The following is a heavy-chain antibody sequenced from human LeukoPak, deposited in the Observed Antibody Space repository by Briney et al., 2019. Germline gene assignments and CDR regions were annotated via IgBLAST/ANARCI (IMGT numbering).Heavy chain of an antibody. J-gene: IGHJ4*02. CDR2: ISAYIGNT. CDR3: ARENDFWSGYYRKPFYFDY. Sequence: ASVKVSCKTSGYIFTTYGISWVRQAPGQGLEWMGWISAYIGNTNYAQKLQGRVTMTTDTSTSTAYMELRSLTSDDTAVYYCARENDFWSGYYRKPFYFDYWGQGTLVTVSS. D-gene: IGHD3-3*01. CDR1: GYIFTTYG. V-gene: IGHV1-18*01.